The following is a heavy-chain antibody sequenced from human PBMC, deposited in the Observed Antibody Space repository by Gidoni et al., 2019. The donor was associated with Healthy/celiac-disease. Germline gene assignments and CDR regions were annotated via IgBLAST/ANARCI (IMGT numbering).Heavy chain of an antibody. CDR1: GGSISSGSYY. J-gene: IGHJ6*02. CDR2: IYTSGST. CDR3: ARVRIGGMDV. D-gene: IGHD2-15*01. Sequence: QVQLQESGPGLVKPSQTLSLTCTVSGGSISSGSYYWSWIRQPAGKGLEWIGRIYTSGSTNYNPSLKSRVTISVDTSKNQFSLKLSSVTAADTAVYYCARVRIGGMDVWGQGTTVTVSS. V-gene: IGHV4-61*02.